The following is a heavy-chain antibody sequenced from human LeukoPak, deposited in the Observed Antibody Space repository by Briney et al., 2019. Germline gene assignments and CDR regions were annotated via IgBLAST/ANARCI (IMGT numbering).Heavy chain of an antibody. V-gene: IGHV3-23*01. CDR1: GFTFSSYA. Sequence: GGSLRLSCAASGFTFSSYAMSWVRQAPGKGLEWVSAISGSGGSTYYADSVKGRFTISRDSSKNTLYLQMNSLRAEDTAVYYCAKISGSYSAFDIWGQGTMVTVSS. CDR3: AKISGSYSAFDI. D-gene: IGHD1-26*01. CDR2: ISGSGGST. J-gene: IGHJ3*02.